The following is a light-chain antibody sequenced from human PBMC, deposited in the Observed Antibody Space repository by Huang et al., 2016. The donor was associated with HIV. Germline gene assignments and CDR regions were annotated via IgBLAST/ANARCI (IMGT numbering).Light chain of an antibody. CDR2: AAS. J-gene: IGKJ1*01. Sequence: AIQMTQSPSSLSASVGDRVTISCRASQGIRNDLGWDQQKPGKAPKLLIYAASALQSGVPSRFSGNGSGTDFTLTISSLQPEDFATYYCFKDYKYPGTFGQGTKVEIK. CDR3: FKDYKYPGT. CDR1: QGIRND. V-gene: IGKV1-6*01.